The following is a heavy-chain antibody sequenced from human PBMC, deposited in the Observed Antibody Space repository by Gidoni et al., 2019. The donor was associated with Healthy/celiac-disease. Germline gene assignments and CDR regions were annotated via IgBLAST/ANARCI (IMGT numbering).Heavy chain of an antibody. V-gene: IGHV3-43*01. CDR2: ISWDGGST. CDR1: GFTFDDYT. J-gene: IGHJ4*02. D-gene: IGHD2-2*01. CDR3: AKDLGRFVVVPAAIDY. Sequence: GVVVQPGGSLRLSCAASGFTFDDYTMHWVRQAPGKGLEWVSLISWDGGSTYYADSVKGRFTISRDNSKNSLYLQMNSLRTEDTALYYCAKDLGRFVVVPAAIDYWGQGTLVTVSS.